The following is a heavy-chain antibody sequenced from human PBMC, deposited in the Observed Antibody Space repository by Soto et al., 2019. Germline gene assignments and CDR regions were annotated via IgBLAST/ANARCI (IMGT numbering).Heavy chain of an antibody. CDR3: ASGGGDGYHACALDV. CDR2: IRGGGGST. J-gene: IGHJ6*02. V-gene: IGHV3-23*01. Sequence: EVQLLESGGGLVQPGGSLRLSCAASGFTFSNYAMSWVRQAPGKGLEWVSAIRGGGGSTDYADSVKGRFTIFRDNSKNTLYLQMSSLRAEDTSVYYCASGGGDGYHACALDVWGHGTTVTFS. D-gene: IGHD2-21*02. CDR1: GFTFSNYA.